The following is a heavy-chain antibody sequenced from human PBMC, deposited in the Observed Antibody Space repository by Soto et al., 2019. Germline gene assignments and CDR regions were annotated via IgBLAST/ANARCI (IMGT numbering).Heavy chain of an antibody. Sequence: EVQLVESGGALVQPGASLRLSCAASGFNFSTYDMHWVRQAPGKGLEYVSVITSNGDGAYYADSVRGRFTISRDNSKNTLYLQMGSLRAEDMAVYYCAGLWQPYGAYDCWGQGTLVTVSS. CDR2: ITSNGDGA. CDR3: AGLWQPYGAYDC. D-gene: IGHD6-13*01. J-gene: IGHJ4*02. CDR1: GFNFSTYD. V-gene: IGHV3-64*07.